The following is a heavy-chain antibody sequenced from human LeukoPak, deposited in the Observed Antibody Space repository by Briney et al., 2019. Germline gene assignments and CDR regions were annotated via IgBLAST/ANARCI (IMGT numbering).Heavy chain of an antibody. D-gene: IGHD6-19*01. CDR2: IKQDGSNK. J-gene: IGHJ6*02. V-gene: IGHV3-7*01. Sequence: GGSLRLSCAASGFTFSGYWMHWVRQAPGKGLEWVANIKQDGSNKYYADSVKGRFTISRDNSKNTLYLQMNSLRAEDTAVYYCAREPIAVAGTVYYYYYGMGVWGQGSTVTVSS. CDR1: GFTFSGYW. CDR3: AREPIAVAGTVYYYYYGMGV.